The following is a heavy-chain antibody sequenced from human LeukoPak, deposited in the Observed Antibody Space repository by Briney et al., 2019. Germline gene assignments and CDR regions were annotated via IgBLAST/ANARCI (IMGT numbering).Heavy chain of an antibody. CDR1: GGFISSFF. J-gene: IGHJ4*02. Sequence: SETLSLTWTVSGGFISSFFWSWIRQPPGKGLEWIGYVHSSGSTKYNPSLKSRLIISVDMSKNKFSLKLRSVSVADTAVYYCARLAPGNYDILTGDPKVVFDYWGQGALVTVSS. CDR2: VHSSGST. D-gene: IGHD3-9*01. V-gene: IGHV4-59*01. CDR3: ARLAPGNYDILTGDPKVVFDY.